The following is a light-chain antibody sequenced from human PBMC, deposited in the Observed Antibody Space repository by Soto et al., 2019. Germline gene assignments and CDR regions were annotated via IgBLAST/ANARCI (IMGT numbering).Light chain of an antibody. CDR1: QSVTGTN. Sequence: IVFTQSPVTLSFSPGEGATLSCRASQSVTGTNLAWYQQRAGQAPRLLIYDAARRATGIPDRFSGSGSGTDFTLTISRLEPEDFAVYYCHQYGSSLGTFGQGTKVDIK. J-gene: IGKJ2*01. V-gene: IGKV3-20*01. CDR3: HQYGSSLGT. CDR2: DAA.